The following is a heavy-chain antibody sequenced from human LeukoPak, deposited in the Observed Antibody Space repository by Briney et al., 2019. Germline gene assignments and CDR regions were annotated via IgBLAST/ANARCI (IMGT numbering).Heavy chain of an antibody. CDR1: GGSISSYY. J-gene: IGHJ4*02. CDR2: IYYSGST. D-gene: IGHD2-15*01. Sequence: PSETLSLTCTVSGGSISSYYWSWTRQPPGKGLEWIGYIYYSGSTNYNPSLMSRVTISVDTSKNQFSLKLSSVTAADTAVYYCARDVAGDYWGQGTLVTVSS. V-gene: IGHV4-59*01. CDR3: ARDVAGDY.